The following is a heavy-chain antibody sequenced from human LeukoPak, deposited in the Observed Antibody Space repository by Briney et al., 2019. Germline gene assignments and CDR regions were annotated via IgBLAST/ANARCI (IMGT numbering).Heavy chain of an antibody. J-gene: IGHJ6*03. CDR3: ARYSQLRSPLSYYYMDV. CDR1: RFTFSNNW. D-gene: IGHD5-12*01. Sequence: GGSLRLSCAASRFTFSNNWMTWVRQAPGKGLEWLSYISSSGSTRYYADSVKGRFTISRDNAKNSLYLQMNSLRAEDTAVYYCARYSQLRSPLSYYYMDVWGKGTTVTISS. V-gene: IGHV3-48*04. CDR2: ISSSGSTR.